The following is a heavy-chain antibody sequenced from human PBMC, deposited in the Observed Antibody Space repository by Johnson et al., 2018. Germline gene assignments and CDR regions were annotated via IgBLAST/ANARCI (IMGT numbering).Heavy chain of an antibody. CDR1: GFTFSSYA. CDR3: AKPNLYWNYYYYMDV. Sequence: VQLVESGGGVVQPGRSLRLSCAASGFTFSSYAMSWVRQAPGKGLEWVSAISGSGGSTYYADPVKGRFTISRDNSKNPLYLQMNSRRADDTAVYYCAKPNLYWNYYYYMDVWGKGTTVTVSS. CDR2: ISGSGGST. V-gene: IGHV3-23*04. D-gene: IGHD2-8*02. J-gene: IGHJ6*03.